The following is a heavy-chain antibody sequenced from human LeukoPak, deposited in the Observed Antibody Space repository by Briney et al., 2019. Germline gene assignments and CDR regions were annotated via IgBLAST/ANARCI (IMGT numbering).Heavy chain of an antibody. CDR1: GFTFSSYG. Sequence: PGRSLRLSCAASGFTFSSYGMHWVRQAPGKGLEWVAIVSYEGSKVYYGDSVRGRFTVSRDNSKNTLHLDMNNLRAEDTAVYYCAKDSRQLSGTLFFYYYGLDVWGQGTTVTVSS. D-gene: IGHD3-10*01. J-gene: IGHJ6*02. CDR3: AKDSRQLSGTLFFYYYGLDV. V-gene: IGHV3-30*18. CDR2: VSYEGSKV.